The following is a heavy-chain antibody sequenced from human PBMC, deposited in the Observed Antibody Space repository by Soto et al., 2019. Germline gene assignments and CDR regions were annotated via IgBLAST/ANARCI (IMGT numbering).Heavy chain of an antibody. CDR3: ARDHYYDYIWGSYRHFDY. Sequence: QSQTLSLTCAISGDSVSSNSAAWNWIRQSPSRGLEWLGRTYYRSKWYNDYAVSVKSRITINPDTSKNKFSLQLNSATPEDTAVYYCARDHYYDYIWGSYRHFDYWGQGTLVTVSS. CDR2: TYYRSKWYN. D-gene: IGHD3-16*02. V-gene: IGHV6-1*01. CDR1: GDSVSSNSAA. J-gene: IGHJ4*02.